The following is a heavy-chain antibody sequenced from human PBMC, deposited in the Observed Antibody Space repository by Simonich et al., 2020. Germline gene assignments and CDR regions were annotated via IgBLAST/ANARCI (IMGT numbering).Heavy chain of an antibody. CDR3: ARDSYSSWYFDL. Sequence: QVQLVQSGAEVKKPGASVKVSCKASGYTFTGYYMHWVRQAPGQGLGGKGWTNPNRGGTNYAQKFQGRVTMTRDTSTSTAYMELSRLRSDDTAVYYCARDSYSSWYFDLWGRGTLVTVSS. D-gene: IGHD6-13*01. V-gene: IGHV1-2*02. J-gene: IGHJ2*01. CDR1: GYTFTGYY. CDR2: TNPNRGGT.